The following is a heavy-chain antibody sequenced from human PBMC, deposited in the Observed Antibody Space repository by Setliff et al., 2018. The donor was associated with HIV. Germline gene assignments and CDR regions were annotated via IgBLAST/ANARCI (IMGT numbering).Heavy chain of an antibody. Sequence: PSETLSLTCTVSGGSITRTPYYWGWIRQPPGKGLEWIGSIHHSGTAYDNLSLKSRVTISVDPSKNQILLRLSSVTAADTAVYYCARLSGGMVPNYWGQGTLVTVSS. V-gene: IGHV4-39*01. J-gene: IGHJ4*02. CDR3: ARLSGGMVPNY. CDR1: GGSITRTPYY. CDR2: IHHSGTA. D-gene: IGHD3-10*01.